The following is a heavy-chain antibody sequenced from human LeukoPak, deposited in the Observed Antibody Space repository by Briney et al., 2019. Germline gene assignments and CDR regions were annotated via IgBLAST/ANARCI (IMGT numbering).Heavy chain of an antibody. CDR1: GFTFSSYG. CDR3: ARLTVTDVHDDFDI. Sequence: QSGGSLRLSCAASGFTFSSYGMHWVRQAPGKGLEWVAFIRYDGSNKDYADSVKGRFTISRDNSKNTLYLQMNSLRAEDTAVYYCARLTVTDVHDDFDIWGQGTMVTVSS. D-gene: IGHD4-17*01. CDR2: IRYDGSNK. J-gene: IGHJ3*02. V-gene: IGHV3-30*02.